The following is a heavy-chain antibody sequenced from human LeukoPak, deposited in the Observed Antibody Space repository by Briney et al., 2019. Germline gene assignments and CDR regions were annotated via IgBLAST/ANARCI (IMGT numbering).Heavy chain of an antibody. D-gene: IGHD1-1*01. CDR1: GGSISSGGYY. J-gene: IGHJ4*02. Sequence: SETLSLTCTVSGGSISSGGYYWSWIRQHPGKGLEWIGYIYYSGSTYYNPSLKSRVTISVDTSKNQFSLKLSSVTAADTAVYYCARDGQRRALDYWGQGTLVTVSS. CDR3: ARDGQRRALDY. CDR2: IYYSGST. V-gene: IGHV4-31*03.